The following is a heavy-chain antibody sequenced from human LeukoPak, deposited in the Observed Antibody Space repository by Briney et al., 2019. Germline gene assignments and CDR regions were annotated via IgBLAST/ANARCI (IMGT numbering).Heavy chain of an antibody. V-gene: IGHV4-31*03. CDR2: IYYSGST. J-gene: IGHJ4*02. CDR3: ARDLLPRGRLHAIDY. CDR1: GGSISSGGYY. Sequence: SQTLSLTCTVSGGSISSGGYYWSWIRQHPGKGLEWIGYIYYSGSTYYNPSLKSRVTISVDTSKNQFSLKLSSVTAADTAVYYCARDLLPRGRLHAIDYWGQGTLVTVSS.